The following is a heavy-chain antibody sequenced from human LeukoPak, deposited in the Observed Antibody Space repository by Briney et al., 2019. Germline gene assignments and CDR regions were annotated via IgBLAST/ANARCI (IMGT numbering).Heavy chain of an antibody. CDR1: GYTFTGYY. D-gene: IGHD6-19*01. V-gene: IGHV1-2*04. J-gene: IGHJ4*02. Sequence: ASVKVSCKASGYTFTGYYMHWVRQAPGQGLEWMGWINPNSGGTNYAQKFQGWVTMTRDTSISTAYMELSRLRSEDTAVYYCATDHIAVAGTFDYWGQGTLVTVSS. CDR2: INPNSGGT. CDR3: ATDHIAVAGTFDY.